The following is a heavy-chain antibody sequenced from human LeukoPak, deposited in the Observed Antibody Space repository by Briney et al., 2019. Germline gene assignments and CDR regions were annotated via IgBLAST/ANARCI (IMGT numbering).Heavy chain of an antibody. CDR1: GFSFSNHG. CDR2: IWDDGNNK. D-gene: IGHD3-10*01. J-gene: IGHJ5*02. Sequence: GGSLRLSCAASGFSFSNHGMHWVRQAPGKRLEWVAVIWDDGNNKRYANSVNGRFTISRDNSENTLYLQMNGLTAEDTAMYYCARDSYQDYYGRFAPWGQGTLVIVSS. V-gene: IGHV3-33*01. CDR3: ARDSYQDYYGRFAP.